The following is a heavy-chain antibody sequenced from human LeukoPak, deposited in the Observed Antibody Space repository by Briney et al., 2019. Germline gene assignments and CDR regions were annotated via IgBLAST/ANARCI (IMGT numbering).Heavy chain of an antibody. CDR1: VYTFTSYY. CDR2: INPSGGST. J-gene: IGHJ6*03. V-gene: IGHV1-46*01. D-gene: IGHD1-26*01. CDR3: ARVNSGSYYRYYYYYMDV. Sequence: GASVTVSCTPSVYTFTSYYMHWVPQAHGQGLEGMGIINPSGGSTRYAHTFQGRVTITRDTSTSTVYMELSSLRSEDTAVYYCARVNSGSYYRYYYYYMDVWGKGTTVTVSS.